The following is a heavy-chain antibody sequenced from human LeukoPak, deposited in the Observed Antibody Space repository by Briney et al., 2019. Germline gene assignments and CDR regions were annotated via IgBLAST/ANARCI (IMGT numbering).Heavy chain of an antibody. D-gene: IGHD3-22*01. V-gene: IGHV3-23*01. Sequence: GGSLRLSSVASGFTFSSYAMSWVCQAPGKGLEWVSGISGSGDNTYYADSVKGRFTISRDNSKNTLYVQVNSLGTEDTAAYYCAKGSYYDSSGSIYFDYWGQGTLVTVSS. CDR2: ISGSGDNT. CDR3: AKGSYYDSSGSIYFDY. CDR1: GFTFSSYA. J-gene: IGHJ4*02.